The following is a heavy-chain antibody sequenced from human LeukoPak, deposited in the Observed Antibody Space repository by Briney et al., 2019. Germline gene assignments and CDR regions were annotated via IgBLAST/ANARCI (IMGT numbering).Heavy chain of an antibody. J-gene: IGHJ6*03. D-gene: IGHD6-13*01. CDR1: GFTFSSYW. CDR3: ARVGSSSVYYYHYYMDV. CDR2: INRDGSST. Sequence: GGSLRLSCAASGFTFSSYWIHWVRQAPGKGLVWVSRINRDGSSTDYADSVKGRFTISRDNAKDALYLQMNSLRVEDTAVYYCARVGSSSVYYYHYYMDVWGKGTTVTVSS. V-gene: IGHV3-74*01.